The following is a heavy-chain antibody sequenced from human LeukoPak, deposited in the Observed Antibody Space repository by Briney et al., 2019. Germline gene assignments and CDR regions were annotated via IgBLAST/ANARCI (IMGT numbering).Heavy chain of an antibody. J-gene: IGHJ4*02. Sequence: GGSLRLSCAASGFTFSDYYMNWIRQSPERGLEWVSYISSSSGTIYYADSVKDRFICSRDNAKNSLYLQMNSLRAEDTAVYYCARDSGGGNFDFWGQGALVTVSS. CDR2: ISSSSGTI. CDR3: ARDSGGGNFDF. CDR1: GFTFSDYY. V-gene: IGHV3-11*01. D-gene: IGHD4-23*01.